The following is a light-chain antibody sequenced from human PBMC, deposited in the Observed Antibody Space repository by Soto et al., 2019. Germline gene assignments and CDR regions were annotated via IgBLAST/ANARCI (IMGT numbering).Light chain of an antibody. J-gene: IGLJ3*02. CDR3: SSSAGSNNVVV. Sequence: QSVLTQPPSASGSRGQSVTISCTGTSSDVGGYNYVSWYQQHPGKAPKLMIYEVSKRPSGVPDRFSGSKSGNTASLTVSGLQPEDVAVYYCSSSAGSNNVVVFGGGTKLTVL. V-gene: IGLV2-8*01. CDR1: SSDVGGYNY. CDR2: EVS.